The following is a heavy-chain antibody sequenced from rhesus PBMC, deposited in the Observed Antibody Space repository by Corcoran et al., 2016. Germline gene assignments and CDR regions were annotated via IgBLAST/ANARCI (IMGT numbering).Heavy chain of an antibody. CDR3: ARTPEANYFDF. J-gene: IGHJ4*01. V-gene: IGHV4-165*02. CDR2: LGGTRGST. Sequence: QVQLQESGPGLVKPSATLSLTCAVSGGFISCFSWHWLRPPPGKGLAWFGYLGGTRGSTYYNPSLKSRVTISTDTSKNQFSLKLSSVTAADTAVYYCARTPEANYFDFWGQGVLVTVSS. D-gene: IGHD6-43*01. CDR1: GGFISCFS.